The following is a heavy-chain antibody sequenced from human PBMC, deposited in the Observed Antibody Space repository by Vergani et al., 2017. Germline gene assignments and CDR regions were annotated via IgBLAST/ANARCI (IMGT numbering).Heavy chain of an antibody. V-gene: IGHV1-18*01. CDR3: ARDPDIVVVPAAPYYYYYYGMDV. CDR1: GYTFTSYG. CDR2: ISAYNGNT. J-gene: IGHJ6*02. Sequence: QVQLVQSGAEVKKPGASVKVSCKASGYTFTSYGISWVRQAPGQGLEWMGWISAYNGNTNYAQKFQGRVTMTRDTSISTAYMELSRLRSDDTAVYYCARDPDIVVVPAAPYYYYYYGMDVWGQGP. D-gene: IGHD2-2*01.